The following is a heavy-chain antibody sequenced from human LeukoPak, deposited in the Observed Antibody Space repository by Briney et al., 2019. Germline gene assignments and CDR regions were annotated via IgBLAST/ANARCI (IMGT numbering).Heavy chain of an antibody. CDR1: GGSISTYY. CDR3: ARLDFSIYLNDY. V-gene: IGHV4-59*12. Sequence: SEALSLTCTVSGGSISTYYWSWIRQPPGKGLEWIGYVFYSGNTIYNPSLKSRVSISEDTSKNQFSLRLNSVTAADTAVYYCARLDFSIYLNDYWGQGTLVTVSS. J-gene: IGHJ4*02. D-gene: IGHD4-11*01. CDR2: VFYSGNT.